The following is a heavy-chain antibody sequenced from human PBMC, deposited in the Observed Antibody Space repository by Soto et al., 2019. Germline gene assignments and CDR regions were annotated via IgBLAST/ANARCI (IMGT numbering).Heavy chain of an antibody. Sequence: QVQLVQSGAEVKKPGSSVKISCKASGGTFSSNTINWVRQAAGQGLEWMGGIIPLFGTANYAEKFQGRVTITADKSTNTEYMELSILRSEDTAVYYCASKAACGGDCYAFDSWGQGTLVTVSS. V-gene: IGHV1-69*06. J-gene: IGHJ4*02. D-gene: IGHD2-21*02. CDR1: GGTFSSNT. CDR2: IIPLFGTA. CDR3: ASKAACGGDCYAFDS.